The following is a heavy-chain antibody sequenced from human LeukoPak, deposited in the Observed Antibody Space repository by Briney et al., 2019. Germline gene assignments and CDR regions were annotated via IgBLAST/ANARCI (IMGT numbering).Heavy chain of an antibody. CDR1: GGTFSSYA. CDR3: ARAETVGLSPIDY. V-gene: IGHV1-69*13. Sequence: ASVKVSCKASGGTFSSYAISWVRQAPGQGLEWMGGIIPIFGTADYAQKFQGRVTITADESTSTAYMELSSLRSEDTAVYYCARAETVGLSPIDYWGQGTLVTVSS. D-gene: IGHD1-14*01. J-gene: IGHJ4*02. CDR2: IIPIFGTA.